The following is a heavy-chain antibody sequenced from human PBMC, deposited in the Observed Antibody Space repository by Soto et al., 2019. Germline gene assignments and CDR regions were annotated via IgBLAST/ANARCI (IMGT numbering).Heavy chain of an antibody. Sequence: QLQLQESGPGLVKPSETLSLTCTVSGGSISSSSYYWGWIRQPPGKGLEWIGSIYYSGSTYYNPSLTSRVTIAVDASKNQFSLKLSAVTAADTAVYYCAGTTPGYSSRGYVGVFDYWGQGTLVPVSS. J-gene: IGHJ4*02. D-gene: IGHD6-13*01. CDR1: GGSISSSSYY. V-gene: IGHV4-39*01. CDR2: IYYSGST. CDR3: AGTTPGYSSRGYVGVFDY.